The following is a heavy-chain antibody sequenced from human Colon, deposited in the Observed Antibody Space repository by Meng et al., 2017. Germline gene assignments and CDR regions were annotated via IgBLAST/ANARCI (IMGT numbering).Heavy chain of an antibody. CDR1: GFTFSSYG. Sequence: GGSLRLSCAASGFTFSSYGMHWVRQAPGKGLEWVAVIWYDGSNKYYADSVKGRFTISRDNSKNTLYLQMNSLRAEDTAVYYCARDRNYYDSSGYYPYWGQGTLVTVSS. D-gene: IGHD3-22*01. CDR2: IWYDGSNK. J-gene: IGHJ4*02. CDR3: ARDRNYYDSSGYYPY. V-gene: IGHV3-33*01.